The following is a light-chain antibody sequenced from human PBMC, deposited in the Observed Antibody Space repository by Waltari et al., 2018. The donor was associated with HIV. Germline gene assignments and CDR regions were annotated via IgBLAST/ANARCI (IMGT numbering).Light chain of an antibody. Sequence: DIVVTQSPDSLALSLGETATINCKSSQCVLYSSNNKNYLAWYQQKPGQPPKLLIYWASARESGVPDRFSGSGSGTDFTLTINSLRAEDAAVYFCHQYYTTPQTFGQGTKVEIK. CDR2: WAS. V-gene: IGKV4-1*01. CDR1: QCVLYSSNNKNY. CDR3: HQYYTTPQT. J-gene: IGKJ1*01.